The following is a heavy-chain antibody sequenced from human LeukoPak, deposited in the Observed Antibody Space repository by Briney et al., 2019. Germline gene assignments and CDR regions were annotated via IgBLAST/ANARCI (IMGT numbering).Heavy chain of an antibody. CDR3: ARDKGNTCIDN. J-gene: IGHJ4*02. CDR1: GFTFSSYG. CDR2: ISYDGSNK. V-gene: IGHV3-30*03. D-gene: IGHD1/OR15-1a*01. Sequence: GGSLRLSCAASGFTFSSYGMHWVRQAPGKGLEWVAVISYDGSNKYYADSVKGRFTISRDNSKNTLYPQMNSLRAEDTAVYYCARDKGNTCIDNWGQGTLITVSS.